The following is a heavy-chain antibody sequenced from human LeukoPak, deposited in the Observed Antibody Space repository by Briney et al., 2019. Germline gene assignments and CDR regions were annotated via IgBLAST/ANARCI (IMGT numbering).Heavy chain of an antibody. CDR3: ATGGHASSIDN. V-gene: IGHV3-48*02. CDR1: GFSFGAYS. D-gene: IGHD6-6*01. J-gene: IGHJ4*02. CDR2: INGISENI. Sequence: GGSLRLSCGASGFSFGAYSMTWVRRAPGKGLEWISYINGISENIKYADSVRGRFTISRDNAKNSLYLQMGYLRDDDTAVYYCATGGHASSIDNWGQGTLVTVSS.